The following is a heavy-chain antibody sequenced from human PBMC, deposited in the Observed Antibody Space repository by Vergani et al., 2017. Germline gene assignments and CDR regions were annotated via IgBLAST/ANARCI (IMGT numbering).Heavy chain of an antibody. J-gene: IGHJ4*02. V-gene: IGHV3-30*04. CDR2: ISYDGSNK. Sequence: QVQLVESGGGVVQPGRSLRFSCAASGFTFSSYAMHWVRQAPGKGLEWVAVISYDGSNKYYADSVKGRFTISRDNSKNTLYLQMNSLRAEDTAVYYCARVRASYSSGWYYFDYWGQGTLVTVSS. D-gene: IGHD6-19*01. CDR1: GFTFSSYA. CDR3: ARVRASYSSGWYYFDY.